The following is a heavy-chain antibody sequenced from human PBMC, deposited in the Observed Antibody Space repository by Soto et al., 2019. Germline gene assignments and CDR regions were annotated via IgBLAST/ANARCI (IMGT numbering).Heavy chain of an antibody. CDR1: GGSFSGYI. D-gene: IGHD3-10*01. Sequence: PSETLSLTCDVYGGSFSGYIWSWIRQPPGKGLEWIGYIYYSGSTYYNPSLKSRVTISVDTSKNQFSLKLNSMTAADTAVYYCARHNYGSGSTYFDYWGQGTLVTVSS. CDR2: IYYSGST. J-gene: IGHJ4*02. V-gene: IGHV4-59*08. CDR3: ARHNYGSGSTYFDY.